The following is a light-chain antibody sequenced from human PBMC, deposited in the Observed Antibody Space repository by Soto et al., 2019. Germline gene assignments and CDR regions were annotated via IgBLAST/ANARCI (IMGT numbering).Light chain of an antibody. J-gene: IGLJ1*01. Sequence: QSALTQPASVSGSPGQSIAISCTGSSSDVGFYNYVSWYQQHPGEVPKLIIFGVSNRPSGVSNRFSGSESGNTASLTISGLQAEDEAAYYCSSYTTSSTRVFGTGTKLTVL. CDR2: GVS. CDR3: SSYTTSSTRV. V-gene: IGLV2-14*01. CDR1: SSDVGFYNY.